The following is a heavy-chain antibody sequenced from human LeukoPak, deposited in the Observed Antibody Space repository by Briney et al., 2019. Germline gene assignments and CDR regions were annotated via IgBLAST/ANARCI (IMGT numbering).Heavy chain of an antibody. J-gene: IGHJ4*02. D-gene: IGHD5-18*01. CDR3: VKDLRGTAMVYYFDY. CDR2: ISSNGGST. V-gene: IGHV3-64D*09. CDR1: GFTFSSYA. Sequence: GGSLRLSCSASGFTFSSYAMHWVRQAPGKGLEYVSAISSNGGSTYYADSVKGRFTISRDNSKNTLYLQMSGLRAEDTAVYYCVKDLRGTAMVYYFDYWGQGTLVTVSS.